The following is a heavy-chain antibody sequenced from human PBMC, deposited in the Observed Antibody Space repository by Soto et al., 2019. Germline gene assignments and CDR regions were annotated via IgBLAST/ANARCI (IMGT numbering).Heavy chain of an antibody. CDR3: ARYMVRGVSWFDP. CDR1: GGSISSSSYY. D-gene: IGHD3-10*01. CDR2: IYYSGST. J-gene: IGHJ5*02. V-gene: IGHV4-39*01. Sequence: SETLSLTCTVSGGSISSSSYYWGWIRQPPGKGLEWIGSIYYSGSTYYNPSLKSRVTISVDTSKNQFSLKLSSVTAADTAVYYCARYMVRGVSWFDPWGQGTLVTVSS.